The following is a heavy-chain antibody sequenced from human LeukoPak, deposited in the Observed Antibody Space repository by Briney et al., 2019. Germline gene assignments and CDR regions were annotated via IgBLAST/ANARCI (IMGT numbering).Heavy chain of an antibody. CDR1: GFTFSSYG. D-gene: IGHD3-22*01. V-gene: IGHV3-33*08. J-gene: IGHJ4*02. Sequence: PGGSLRLSCAASGFTFSSYGMHWVRQAPGRGLEWVAVIWYDGSNKYYADSVKGRFTISRDNSKNTLYLQMNSLRAEDTAVYYCARDFSDSSGYPDYWGQGTLVTVSS. CDR2: IWYDGSNK. CDR3: ARDFSDSSGYPDY.